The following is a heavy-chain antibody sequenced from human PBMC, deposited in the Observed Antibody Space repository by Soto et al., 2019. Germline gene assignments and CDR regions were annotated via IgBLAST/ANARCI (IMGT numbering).Heavy chain of an antibody. D-gene: IGHD6-13*01. CDR1: GFTFSSNA. CDR2: ISGSGGTT. CDR3: AKALVSSWTPFDY. J-gene: IGHJ4*02. Sequence: EVQLLESGGGLEQPGGSLRLSCAASGFTFSSNAMSWVRQAPGKGLEWVSGISGSGGTTYYADSVKGRLTISRDNSKNTLYLQMNSLRVEDTAVYYCAKALVSSWTPFDYWGQGNLVTVSS. V-gene: IGHV3-23*01.